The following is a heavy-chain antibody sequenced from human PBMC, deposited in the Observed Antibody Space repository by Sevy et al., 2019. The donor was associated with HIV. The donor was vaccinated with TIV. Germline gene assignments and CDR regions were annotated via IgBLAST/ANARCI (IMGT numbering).Heavy chain of an antibody. D-gene: IGHD6-13*01. CDR1: GFTFSSYS. V-gene: IGHV3-48*02. Sequence: GGSLRLSCAASGFTFSSYSMNWVRQSPGKGLEWVSYISSSSSTIYYADSVKGRFTISRDNAKNSLYLQMNSLRDEETAVYYCARSENIAAAGWAGRNNYYFDYWGQGTLVTVSS. CDR3: ARSENIAAAGWAGRNNYYFDY. CDR2: ISSSSSTI. J-gene: IGHJ4*02.